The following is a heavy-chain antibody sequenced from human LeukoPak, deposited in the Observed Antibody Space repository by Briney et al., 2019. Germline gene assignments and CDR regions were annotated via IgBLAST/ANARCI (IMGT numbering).Heavy chain of an antibody. D-gene: IGHD3-10*01. Sequence: GGSLRLSCAASGFTFSDYYMSWIRQAPGKGLEWVSYISSSGSTIYYADSVKGRFTISRDNAKNSLYLQMNSLRAEDTAVYYCARAMVRGVIPPWFDPWGQGTLVTVSS. V-gene: IGHV3-11*01. CDR1: GFTFSDYY. CDR2: ISSSGSTI. J-gene: IGHJ5*02. CDR3: ARAMVRGVIPPWFDP.